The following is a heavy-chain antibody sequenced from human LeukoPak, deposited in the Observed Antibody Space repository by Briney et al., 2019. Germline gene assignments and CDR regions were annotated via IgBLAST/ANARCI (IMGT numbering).Heavy chain of an antibody. CDR1: GYTFNVYY. D-gene: IGHD3-3*01. CDR3: ARFGVVTNDAFDI. Sequence: GASVKVSFKASGYTFNVYYIHWVRQAPGQGLEWMGWINPNSGVTKYAQQFQGRVTMTWDTSVSTAYMELYRLTSDDTAMYYCARFGVVTNDAFDIWGQGTMVTISS. CDR2: INPNSGVT. J-gene: IGHJ3*02. V-gene: IGHV1-2*02.